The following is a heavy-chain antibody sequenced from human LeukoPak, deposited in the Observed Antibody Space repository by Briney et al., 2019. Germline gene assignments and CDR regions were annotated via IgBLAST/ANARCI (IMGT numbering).Heavy chain of an antibody. CDR1: GGSISSYY. J-gene: IGHJ4*02. D-gene: IGHD5-12*01. V-gene: IGHV4-59*08. CDR3: ARHGYTGYESPRRGFDY. Sequence: SETLSLTCTVSGGSISSYYWSWIRQPPGKGLEWIGYIYYSGSTNYNPSLKSRVTISVDTSKNQFSLKLSSVTAADTAVYYCARHGYTGYESPRRGFDYWGQGTLVAVSS. CDR2: IYYSGST.